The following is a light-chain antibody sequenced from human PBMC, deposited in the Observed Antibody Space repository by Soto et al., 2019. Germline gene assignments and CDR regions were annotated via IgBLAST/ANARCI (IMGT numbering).Light chain of an antibody. CDR2: EVS. Sequence: QSALTQPASVSGSPGQSITISCTGTSRDVGGYNYVSWYQQHPGKAPKLMIYEVSNRPSGVSNRFSGSKSGNTASLTISGLQAEDEAVYFCNSYGSTSTRYVFGTGTKLTVL. CDR3: NSYGSTSTRYV. CDR1: SRDVGGYNY. J-gene: IGLJ1*01. V-gene: IGLV2-14*01.